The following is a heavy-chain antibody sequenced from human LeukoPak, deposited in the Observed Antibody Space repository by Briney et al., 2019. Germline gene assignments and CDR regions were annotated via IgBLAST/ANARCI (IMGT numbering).Heavy chain of an antibody. D-gene: IGHD2-15*01. Sequence: GXYYWSWXRQPPGKGLEWIGYIYYSGSTYYNPSLKSRVTISVDTSKNQFSLKLSSVTAADTAVYYCARVMFCSGGSCPGDYWGQGTLVTVSS. V-gene: IGHV4-30-4*01. CDR3: ARVMFCSGGSCPGDY. J-gene: IGHJ4*02. CDR1: GXYY. CDR2: IYYSGST.